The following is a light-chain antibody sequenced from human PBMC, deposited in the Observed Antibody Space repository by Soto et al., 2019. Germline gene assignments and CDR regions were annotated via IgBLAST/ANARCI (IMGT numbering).Light chain of an antibody. CDR3: CSYAGRSTWDVV. V-gene: IGLV2-23*01. Sequence: QSALTQPASVSGSPGQSITISCTGTSSNVGSYKLVSWYQQHPGKAPKLMIFEGFKRPSGVSNRFSGSKSGSTASLTISGLQAEDEADYYCCSYAGRSTWDVVFGGGTKVTVL. J-gene: IGLJ2*01. CDR1: SSNVGSYKL. CDR2: EGF.